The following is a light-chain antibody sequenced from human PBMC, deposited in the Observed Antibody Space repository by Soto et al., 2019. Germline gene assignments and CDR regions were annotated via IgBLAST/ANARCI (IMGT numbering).Light chain of an antibody. CDR3: QQSCNTPLT. CDR1: QSVSSW. CDR2: AAS. V-gene: IGKV1-39*01. J-gene: IGKJ1*01. Sequence: EINLTQSPSTLSASMLETVTFTFLANQSVSSWLAWYQQKPGQAPRLLIYAASSRHSGIPSRFSGSGSGTDFTLTISSLEPEDFAAYYCQQSCNTPLTFGQGTKVDIK.